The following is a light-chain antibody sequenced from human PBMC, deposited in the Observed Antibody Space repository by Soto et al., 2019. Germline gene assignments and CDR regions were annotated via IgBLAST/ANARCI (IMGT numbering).Light chain of an antibody. CDR3: QQYDNLPPGIT. CDR1: QSISSY. V-gene: IGKV1-33*01. Sequence: DIQMTQSQTSLSASVEDRGMITCRAIQSISSYFNWYQQQPGKAPKLLIYDASSLETGVPSRFSGSGSGTDFTFTISSLQPEDIATYYCQQYDNLPPGITFGQGTRLEIK. CDR2: DAS. J-gene: IGKJ5*01.